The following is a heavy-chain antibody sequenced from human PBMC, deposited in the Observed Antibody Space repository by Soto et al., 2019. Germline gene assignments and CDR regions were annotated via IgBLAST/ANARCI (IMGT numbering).Heavy chain of an antibody. Sequence: GGSLRLSCAASGFTFSNAWMSWVRQAPGKGLEWVGRIKSKTDGGTTDYAAPVKGRFTISRDDSKNTLYLQMNSLKTEDTAVYYCTTSKYDFWSGYPHHFDYWGQGTLVTVSS. J-gene: IGHJ4*02. V-gene: IGHV3-15*01. CDR3: TTSKYDFWSGYPHHFDY. CDR1: GFTFSNAW. D-gene: IGHD3-3*01. CDR2: IKSKTDGGTT.